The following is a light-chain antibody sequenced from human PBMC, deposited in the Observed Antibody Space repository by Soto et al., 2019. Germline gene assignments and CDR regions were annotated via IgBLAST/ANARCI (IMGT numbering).Light chain of an antibody. CDR3: SSYTTSNTVV. CDR2: DAT. CDR1: SSDVGAYNS. V-gene: IGLV2-14*01. J-gene: IGLJ2*01. Sequence: QSVLTQPASVSGSPGQSITISCTGTSSDVGAYNSVSWYQQHPGKAPKVIIYDATDRPSGVSYRFSGSKSGNTASLTISGLQADDEADYYCSSYTTSNTVVFGGGTKLTVL.